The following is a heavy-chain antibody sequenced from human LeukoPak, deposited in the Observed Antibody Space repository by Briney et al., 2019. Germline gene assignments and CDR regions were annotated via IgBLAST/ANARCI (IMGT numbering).Heavy chain of an antibody. CDR3: ARAYYGGPFDY. V-gene: IGHV4-34*01. Sequence: ASETLSLTCAVYGGSFSGYYWSWIRQPPGKGLEWIGDINHSGSANYNPSLKSRVTISVDTSKNQFSLKLSSVTAADTAVYYCARAYYGGPFDYWGQGTLVTVSS. J-gene: IGHJ4*02. D-gene: IGHD4-23*01. CDR2: INHSGSA. CDR1: GGSFSGYY.